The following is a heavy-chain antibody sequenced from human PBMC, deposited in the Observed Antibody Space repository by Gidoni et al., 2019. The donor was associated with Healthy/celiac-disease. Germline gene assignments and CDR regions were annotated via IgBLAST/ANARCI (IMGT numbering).Heavy chain of an antibody. CDR1: GFTFDDYA. D-gene: IGHD6-13*01. CDR3: ARFSSWPNAFDY. CDR2: ISWNSGSI. V-gene: IGHV3-9*01. J-gene: IGHJ4*02. Sequence: EVQLVESGGGLVQPGRSLRLSCAASGFTFDDYAMHWVRQAPGKGLEWVSGISWNSGSIGYADSVKGRFTISRDNAKNSLYLQMNSLRAEDTALYYCARFSSWPNAFDYWGQGTLVTVSS.